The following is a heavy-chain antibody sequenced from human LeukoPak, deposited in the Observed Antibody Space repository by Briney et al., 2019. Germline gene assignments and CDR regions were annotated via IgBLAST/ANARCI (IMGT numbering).Heavy chain of an antibody. J-gene: IGHJ6*02. CDR3: ARDYYDSSGYYGYGMDV. D-gene: IGHD3-22*01. CDR1: GFTFSSYG. Sequence: GRSLRLSCAASGFTFSSYGMHWVRQAPGKGLERVAVIWYDGSNKYYADSVKGRFTISRDNSKNTLYLQMNSLRAEDTAVYYCARDYYDSSGYYGYGMDVWGQGTTVTVSS. CDR2: IWYDGSNK. V-gene: IGHV3-33*01.